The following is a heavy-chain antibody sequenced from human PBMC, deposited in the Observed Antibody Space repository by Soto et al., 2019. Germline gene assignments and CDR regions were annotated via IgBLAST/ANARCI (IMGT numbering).Heavy chain of an antibody. Sequence: SVKVSCKASGGTFSSYAISWVRQAPGQGLEWMGGIIPIFGTANYAQKFQGRVTITADKSTSTAYMELSSLRSEDTAVYYCARGGTTPSYYYGMDVWGQGTTVTVSS. D-gene: IGHD2-2*01. CDR2: IIPIFGTA. CDR3: ARGGTTPSYYYGMDV. V-gene: IGHV1-69*06. CDR1: GGTFSSYA. J-gene: IGHJ6*02.